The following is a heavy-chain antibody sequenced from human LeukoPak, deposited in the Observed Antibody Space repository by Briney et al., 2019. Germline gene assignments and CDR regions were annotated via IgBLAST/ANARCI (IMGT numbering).Heavy chain of an antibody. CDR2: IKSKSDGGTT. CDR3: ATDSSSPPFYDILTDNIHRDY. J-gene: IGHJ4*02. D-gene: IGHD3-9*01. CDR1: GFTFSNAW. V-gene: IGHV3-15*01. Sequence: GGSLRLSCAASGFTFSNAWMSWVRQAAGKGLEWLGRIKSKSDGGTTDYAAPVKGRFTISRDDSKNTLYLQMNSLKTDDTAVYYCATDSSSPPFYDILTDNIHRDYWGQGTLVTVSS.